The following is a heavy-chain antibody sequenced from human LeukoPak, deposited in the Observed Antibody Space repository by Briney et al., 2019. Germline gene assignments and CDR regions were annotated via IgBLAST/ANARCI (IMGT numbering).Heavy chain of an antibody. Sequence: SETLSLTCTVSGGSISSYYWSWIRQPAGKGLEWLGRIYASGSTNYNPSLKSRVTISVDTSKNQFSLKLSSVTAADTAVYYCARGLGLGWFGELFDYWGQETLVTVSS. CDR2: IYASGST. J-gene: IGHJ4*02. D-gene: IGHD3-10*01. CDR3: ARGLGLGWFGELFDY. V-gene: IGHV4-4*07. CDR1: GGSISSYY.